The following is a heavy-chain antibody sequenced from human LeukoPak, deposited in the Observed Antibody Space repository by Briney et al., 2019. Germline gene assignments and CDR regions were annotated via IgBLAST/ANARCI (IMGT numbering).Heavy chain of an antibody. CDR1: GFTFNNYE. CDR2: ISRSGTTI. D-gene: IGHD1-1*01. J-gene: IGHJ4*02. Sequence: GGSLRLSCAASGFTFNNYEINWVRQAPGKGLEWVSYISRSGTTIYYADSAKGRFTISRDNAKNSLYLQMNSLRAEDTAVYHCARESATGTTLDYWGQGTLVTVSS. CDR3: ARESATGTTLDY. V-gene: IGHV3-48*03.